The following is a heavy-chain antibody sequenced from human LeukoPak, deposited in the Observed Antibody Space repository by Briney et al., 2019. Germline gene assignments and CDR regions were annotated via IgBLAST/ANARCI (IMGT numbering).Heavy chain of an antibody. Sequence: GGSLRLSCAASGFTFTNSWMAWVRQAPGKGLEWVANIKLDGSTKHYADSLKGRFTISRDNPKNSLYLQMNSLRADDKAVYYCARGTDGSLDYWGQGILVTVAS. J-gene: IGHJ4*02. CDR3: ARGTDGSLDY. D-gene: IGHD2-8*01. CDR2: IKLDGSTK. CDR1: GFTFTNSW. V-gene: IGHV3-7*01.